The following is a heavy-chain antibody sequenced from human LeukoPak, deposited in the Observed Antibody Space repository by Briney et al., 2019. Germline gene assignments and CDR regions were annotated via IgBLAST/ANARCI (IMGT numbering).Heavy chain of an antibody. CDR1: GFTFGDHA. Sequence: PGRSLRLSCTGPGFTFGDHAMGWVRQAPGKGLEWVGFIRSKAYGATTEYAASVKGRFTISRDDSKSIAYLQMNSLMAEDTAVYYCARGPIWLYSGMDVWGQGTTVTVSS. V-gene: IGHV3-49*04. CDR3: ARGPIWLYSGMDV. J-gene: IGHJ6*02. CDR2: IRSKAYGATT. D-gene: IGHD3-9*01.